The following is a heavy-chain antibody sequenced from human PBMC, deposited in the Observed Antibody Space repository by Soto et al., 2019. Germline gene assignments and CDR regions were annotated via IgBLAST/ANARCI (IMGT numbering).Heavy chain of an antibody. CDR2: ISGSGGST. CDR1: GFTFSSYA. D-gene: IGHD3-3*01. Sequence: SGGSLRLSCAASGFTFSSYAMSWVRQAPGKGLEWVSAISGSGGSTYYADSVKGRFTISRDNSKNTLYLQMNSLRAEDTAVYYCAKQGITIFGGTGVRFFDYWGQGTLVTVSS. J-gene: IGHJ4*02. V-gene: IGHV3-23*01. CDR3: AKQGITIFGGTGVRFFDY.